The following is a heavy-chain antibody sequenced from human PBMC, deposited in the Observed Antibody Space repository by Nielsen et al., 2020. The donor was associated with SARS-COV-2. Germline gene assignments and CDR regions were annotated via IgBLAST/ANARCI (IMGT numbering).Heavy chain of an antibody. V-gene: IGHV4-34*01. Sequence: SQTLSLTCGVHGESFRGFYWTWIRQAPGKGLEWIGEINHNGGTNYISPLTSQVTISVDTSRRQFSLKMTSLTAADTAVYYCARGRDGGIYAYLHHMDVWGEGTAVTVSS. CDR2: INHNGGT. CDR3: ARGRDGGIYAYLHHMDV. CDR1: GESFRGFY. J-gene: IGHJ6*03. D-gene: IGHD5-24*01.